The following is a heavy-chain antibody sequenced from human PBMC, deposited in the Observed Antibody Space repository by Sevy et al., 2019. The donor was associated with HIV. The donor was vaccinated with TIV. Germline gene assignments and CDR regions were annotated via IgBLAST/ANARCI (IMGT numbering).Heavy chain of an antibody. J-gene: IGHJ5*02. Sequence: SETLSLTCTVSGGSISNYYWNWIRQPPGKGLEWIAYIYYSGGTNYNPSLRSRVTMSADTSKNQFSLKLSFVTAADTAMYYCARGNSGSYGWFDPWGQGTLVTVSS. V-gene: IGHV4-59*01. D-gene: IGHD1-26*01. CDR3: ARGNSGSYGWFDP. CDR1: GGSISNYY. CDR2: IYYSGGT.